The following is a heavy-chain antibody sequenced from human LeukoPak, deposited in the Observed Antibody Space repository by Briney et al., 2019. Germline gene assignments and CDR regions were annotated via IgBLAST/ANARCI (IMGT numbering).Heavy chain of an antibody. Sequence: GGSLRLSCAASGFTFSSYAMSWVRQAPGKGLEWVSTFTGSGGSTYYADSVKGRFTISRDNSKSTLYLQINSLRAEDTAVYYCAKGTISTRYYYYYMDVWGKGTTVNVSS. CDR2: FTGSGGST. J-gene: IGHJ6*03. D-gene: IGHD4/OR15-4a*01. CDR3: AKGTISTRYYYYYMDV. CDR1: GFTFSSYA. V-gene: IGHV3-23*01.